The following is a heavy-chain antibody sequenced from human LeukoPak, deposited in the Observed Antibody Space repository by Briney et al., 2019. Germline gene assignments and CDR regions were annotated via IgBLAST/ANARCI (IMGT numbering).Heavy chain of an antibody. Sequence: GASVKLSCKAPGYTLTSYAMHWVGQAPGHRLEWPGWINAGNGNTKYSQEFHGRVTISRNTSARTTYMALSSPRAADIAGCHCARGEYSSSTGFVPWGQGNLVTVSS. D-gene: IGHD6-6*01. CDR2: INAGNGNT. J-gene: IGHJ5*02. CDR3: ARGEYSSSTGFVP. CDR1: GYTLTSYA. V-gene: IGHV1-3*03.